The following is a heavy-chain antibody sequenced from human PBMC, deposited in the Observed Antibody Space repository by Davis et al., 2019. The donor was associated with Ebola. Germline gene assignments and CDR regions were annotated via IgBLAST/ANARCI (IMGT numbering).Heavy chain of an antibody. V-gene: IGHV5-51*01. D-gene: IGHD1-26*01. J-gene: IGHJ4*02. CDR2: IYPGDSDT. CDR1: GYSFTSSW. Sequence: GESLKISCKGSGYSFTSSWIGWVRQMPGKGLEWMGIIYPGDSDTRYSPSFQGQVTISADKSTSTAYLQWSSLEASDTAFYFCARTLVVGATSSFDYWGQGTLVTVSS. CDR3: ARTLVVGATSSFDY.